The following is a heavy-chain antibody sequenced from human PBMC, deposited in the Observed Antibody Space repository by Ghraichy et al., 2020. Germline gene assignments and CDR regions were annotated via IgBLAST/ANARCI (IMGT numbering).Heavy chain of an antibody. J-gene: IGHJ4*02. CDR2: IFGNDEK. D-gene: IGHD3-10*01. CDR1: GFSLRISEEG. V-gene: IGHV2-5*01. CDR3: AHRRGGYFDF. Sequence: SGPTLVKPTQTLTLTCTFSGFSLRISEEGVGWIRQPPGKALEWLALIFGNDEKHHSPSLKSGVTITKDTSKNQVVLTLTNMDPADTATYYCAHRRGGYFDFWGQGTLVTVSS.